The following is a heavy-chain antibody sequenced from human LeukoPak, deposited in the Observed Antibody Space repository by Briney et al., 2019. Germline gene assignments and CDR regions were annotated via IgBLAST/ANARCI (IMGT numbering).Heavy chain of an antibody. CDR3: TTDLGVY. CDR2: IKSKTEVGTT. J-gene: IGHJ4*02. D-gene: IGHD3-10*01. Sequence: GGSLRLSWAASGFTFGNAWMSWVRQAPGKGLDGGGRIKSKTEVGTTDYAAPVKGRFTISRDDSKNTLYLQMNSLTAEDTAVYYCTTDLGVYWGQGTLVTVSS. V-gene: IGHV3-15*01. CDR1: GFTFGNAW.